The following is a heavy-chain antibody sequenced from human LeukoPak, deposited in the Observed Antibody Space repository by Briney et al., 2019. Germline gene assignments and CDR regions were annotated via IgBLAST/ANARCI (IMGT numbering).Heavy chain of an antibody. CDR1: GGSISSYY. CDR2: IYTSGST. Sequence: SETLSLTCTVSGGSISSYYWSWIRQPAGKGLEWIGRIYTSGSTNYNPSLKSRVTTSVDTSKNQFSLKLSSVTAADTAVYYCARDRYDSSGYYWFDYWGQGTLVTVSS. CDR3: ARDRYDSSGYYWFDY. D-gene: IGHD3-22*01. V-gene: IGHV4-4*07. J-gene: IGHJ4*02.